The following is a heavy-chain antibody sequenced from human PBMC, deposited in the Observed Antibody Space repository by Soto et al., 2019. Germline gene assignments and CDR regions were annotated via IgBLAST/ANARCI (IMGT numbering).Heavy chain of an antibody. D-gene: IGHD3-22*01. J-gene: IGHJ4*02. CDR3: ARDSPMIVAHMTAPSPTDY. CDR1: GFTFSSYG. Sequence: QVQLVESGGGVVQPGRSLRLSCAASGFTFSSYGMHWVRQAPGKGLEWVAVIWYDGSNKYYADSVKGRFTISRDNSKNTLYLQMNSLRAEDTAVYYCARDSPMIVAHMTAPSPTDYWGQGTLVTVSS. CDR2: IWYDGSNK. V-gene: IGHV3-33*01.